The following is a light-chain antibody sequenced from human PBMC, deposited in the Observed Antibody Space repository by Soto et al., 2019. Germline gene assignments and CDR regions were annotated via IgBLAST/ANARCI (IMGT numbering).Light chain of an antibody. CDR2: LAS. CDR3: LHHNGYPPV. CDR1: QHITND. Sequence: DIQMTQSPSSLSASVGDTVTITWRASQHITNDCAWYQQKAGRAPKCLILLASRLQTGVPSRFSGSGSGTEFTLTISSLQPEDFATYYCLHHNGYPPVFGQGTKVEIK. J-gene: IGKJ2*01. V-gene: IGKV1-17*01.